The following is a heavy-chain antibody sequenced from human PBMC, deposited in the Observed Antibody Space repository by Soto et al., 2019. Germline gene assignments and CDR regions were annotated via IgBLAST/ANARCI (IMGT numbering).Heavy chain of an antibody. D-gene: IGHD1-26*01. CDR1: GYSFTSYW. CDR2: IYPGDSDT. Sequence: PGESLKISCKGSGYSFTSYWIGWVRQMPGKGLEWMGIIYPGDSDTRYSPSFQGQVTISADKSISTAYLQWSSLKASDTAMYYCASVIIVGATGYYFDYWGQGTLVTVSS. CDR3: ASVIIVGATGYYFDY. V-gene: IGHV5-51*01. J-gene: IGHJ4*02.